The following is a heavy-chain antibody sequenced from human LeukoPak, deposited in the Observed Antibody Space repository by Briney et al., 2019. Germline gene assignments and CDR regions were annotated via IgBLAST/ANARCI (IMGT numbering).Heavy chain of an antibody. CDR2: ISYDGSNK. V-gene: IGHV3-30*18. CDR3: AKVDSSGYYFDY. Sequence: PGGSLRLSCAASGFTFSSYGMHWVRQAPGKGLEWVAVISYDGSNKYYADSVKGRFTISRDNSKNTLYLQMNSLRAEDAAVYYCAKVDSSGYYFDYWGQGTLVTVPS. CDR1: GFTFSSYG. J-gene: IGHJ4*02. D-gene: IGHD3-22*01.